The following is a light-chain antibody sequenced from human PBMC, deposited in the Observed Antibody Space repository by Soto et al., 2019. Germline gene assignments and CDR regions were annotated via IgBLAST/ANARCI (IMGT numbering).Light chain of an antibody. Sequence: DIQMTPSPSSLSASVGDRVTMTCRASQDIRNYVAWYQQKPGEVPKLLIYAASTLQSGVPARFSGGGFGTDFTLTISSLRPEDVATYYCQRYHSALLTFGPGTKVDLK. CDR1: QDIRNY. CDR3: QRYHSALLT. J-gene: IGKJ3*01. V-gene: IGKV1-27*01. CDR2: AAS.